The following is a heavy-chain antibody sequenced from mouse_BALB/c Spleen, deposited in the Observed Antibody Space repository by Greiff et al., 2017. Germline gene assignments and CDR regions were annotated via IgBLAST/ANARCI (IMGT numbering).Heavy chain of an antibody. CDR2: IWGDGST. V-gene: IGHV2-6-7*01. Sequence: VMLVESGPGLVAPSQSLSITCTVSGFSLTGYGVNWVRQPPGKGLEWLGMIWGDGSTDYNSALKSRLSISKDNSKSQVFLKMNSLQTDDTARYYRAREGYYNSRPWFAYWGQGTLVTVSA. CDR1: GFSLTGYG. CDR3: AREGYYNSRPWFAY. J-gene: IGHJ3*01. D-gene: IGHD1-1*01.